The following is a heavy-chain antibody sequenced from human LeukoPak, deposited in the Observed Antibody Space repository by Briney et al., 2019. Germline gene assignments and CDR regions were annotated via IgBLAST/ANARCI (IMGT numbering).Heavy chain of an antibody. CDR1: GGSITNYY. CDR3: ARVGGYSGYDYYFDY. CDR2: IHYSGST. J-gene: IGHJ4*02. Sequence: TSETLSLTCTVSGGSITNYYWTWIRQPPGKGLEWIGYIHYSGSTNYNPSLKSRVTISVDTSKNQFSLKLSSVTAADTAVYYCARVGGYSGYDYYFDYWGQGTLVTVSS. V-gene: IGHV4-59*01. D-gene: IGHD5-12*01.